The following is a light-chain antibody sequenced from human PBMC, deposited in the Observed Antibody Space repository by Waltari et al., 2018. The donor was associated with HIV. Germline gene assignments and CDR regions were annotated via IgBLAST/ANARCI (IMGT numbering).Light chain of an antibody. CDR1: TSNVGTNF. CDR3: ATWDGSLGGFYV. CDR2: RDN. Sequence: QSVLTQPPSASGTPGQRVTISCSGTTSNVGTNFVSWYQQLPGTAPKLLIYRDNRRPSGVPARFSGSKSGASASLGISGLRSEDEGDYYCATWDGSLGGFYVFGAGTKVTVL. V-gene: IGLV1-47*01. J-gene: IGLJ1*01.